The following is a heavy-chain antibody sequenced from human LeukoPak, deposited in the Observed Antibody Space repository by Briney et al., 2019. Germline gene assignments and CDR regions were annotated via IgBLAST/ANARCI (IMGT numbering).Heavy chain of an antibody. D-gene: IGHD3-16*02. CDR3: ARDLPPMITFGGVIARHFDY. Sequence: GGSLRLSCAASGFTFSSYGMHWVRQAPGKGLEWVAVISYDGSNKYYADSVKGRFTISRDNSKNTLYLQMNSLRAEDTAVYYCARDLPPMITFGGVIARHFDYWGQGTLVTVSS. V-gene: IGHV3-30*03. CDR1: GFTFSSYG. CDR2: ISYDGSNK. J-gene: IGHJ4*02.